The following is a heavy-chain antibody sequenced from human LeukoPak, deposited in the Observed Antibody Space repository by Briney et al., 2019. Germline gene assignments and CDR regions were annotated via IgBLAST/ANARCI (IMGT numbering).Heavy chain of an antibody. CDR3: AREGCN. J-gene: IGHJ4*02. CDR1: GFTFSSYS. V-gene: IGHV4-34*01. Sequence: GSLRLSCAASGFTFSSYSMNWVRQPPGKGLEWIGEINHSGSTNYNPSLKSRVTISVDTSKNQFSLKLSSVTAADTAVYYCAREGCNWGQGTLVTVSS. CDR2: INHSGST.